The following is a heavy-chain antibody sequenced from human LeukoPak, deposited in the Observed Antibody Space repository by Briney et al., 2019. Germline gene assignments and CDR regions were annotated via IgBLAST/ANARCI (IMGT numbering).Heavy chain of an antibody. Sequence: SETLSLTCAVSGGSISSSNLWSGVRQPPGKGLEWSGEIYHSGSTNYNPSLKSRVTISVDKYKNQFSLKLSSVTAADTAVYYCAREVPLERRPIGYWGQGTLVTVSS. CDR2: IYHSGST. J-gene: IGHJ4*02. CDR1: GGSISSSNL. D-gene: IGHD1-1*01. V-gene: IGHV4-4*02. CDR3: AREVPLERRPIGY.